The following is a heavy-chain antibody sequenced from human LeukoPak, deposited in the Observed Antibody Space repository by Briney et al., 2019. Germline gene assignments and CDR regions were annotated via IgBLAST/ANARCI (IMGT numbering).Heavy chain of an antibody. V-gene: IGHV5-51*01. CDR3: ARLPRSGYYYYYGMDV. J-gene: IGHJ6*02. CDR1: GYSFTSYW. Sequence: GESLKISCKGPGYSFTSYWIGWVRQMPGKGLEWMGIIYPGDSDTRYSPSFQGQVTISADKSISTAYLQWSSLKASDTAMYFCARLPRSGYYYYYGMDVWGQGTTVTVSS. D-gene: IGHD3-10*01. CDR2: IYPGDSDT.